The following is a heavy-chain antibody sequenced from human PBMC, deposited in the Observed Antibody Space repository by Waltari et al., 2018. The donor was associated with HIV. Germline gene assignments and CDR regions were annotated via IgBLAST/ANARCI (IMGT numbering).Heavy chain of an antibody. CDR3: ARTGKAAAVYYYYGMDV. J-gene: IGHJ6*02. CDR2: IYYSGST. CDR1: GGAISSSRYY. Sequence: QLQLQESGPGLVKPSETMSLTCTVAGGAISSSRYYGGWIRQPPGKGLEWIGSIYYSGSTYYNPSLKSRVTISVDTSKNQFSLKLSSVTAADTAVYYCARTGKAAAVYYYYGMDVWGQGTTVTVSS. V-gene: IGHV4-39*01. D-gene: IGHD6-13*01.